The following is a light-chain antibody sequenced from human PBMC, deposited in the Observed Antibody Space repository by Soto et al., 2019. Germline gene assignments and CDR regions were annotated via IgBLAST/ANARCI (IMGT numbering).Light chain of an antibody. V-gene: IGKV1-6*01. Sequence: AIEMTQSPSSLSASVGDRVTMTCRASQDITNDLAWYQQKPGTAPKVLISAASSLQTGVPSRFSGSGSGTDFTLTISSLQPEDFATYYCLQDFNFPFTFGQGTKLEVK. CDR2: AAS. J-gene: IGKJ2*01. CDR3: LQDFNFPFT. CDR1: QDITND.